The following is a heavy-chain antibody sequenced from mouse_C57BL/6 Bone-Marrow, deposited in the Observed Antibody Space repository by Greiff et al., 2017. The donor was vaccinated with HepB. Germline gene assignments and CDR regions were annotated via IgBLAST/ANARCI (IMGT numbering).Heavy chain of an antibody. CDR3: ARVTRWLLRAMDY. Sequence: DVHLVESGGGLVKPGGSLKLSCAASGFTFSSYAMSWVRQTPEKRLEWVATISDGGSYTYYPDNVKGRFTISRDNAKNNLYLQMSHLKSEDTAMYYCARVTRWLLRAMDYWGQGTSVTVSS. D-gene: IGHD2-3*01. V-gene: IGHV5-4*01. CDR2: ISDGGSYT. J-gene: IGHJ4*01. CDR1: GFTFSSYA.